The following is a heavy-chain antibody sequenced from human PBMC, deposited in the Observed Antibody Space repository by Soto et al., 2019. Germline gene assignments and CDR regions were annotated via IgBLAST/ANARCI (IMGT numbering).Heavy chain of an antibody. J-gene: IGHJ6*03. CDR2: IIPILGIA. D-gene: IGHD3-9*01. V-gene: IGHV1-69*04. Sequence: WASVKVSCKASGGTFSSYTISWVRQAPGQGLEWMGRIIPILGIANYAQKFQGRVTITADKSTSTAYMELSSLRSEDTAVYYCARDRVDILHSPASYYYYYYYMDVWGKGTTVTVSS. CDR3: ARDRVDILHSPASYYYYYYYMDV. CDR1: GGTFSSYT.